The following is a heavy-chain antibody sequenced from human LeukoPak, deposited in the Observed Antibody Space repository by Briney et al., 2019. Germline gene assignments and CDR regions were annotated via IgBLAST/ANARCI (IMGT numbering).Heavy chain of an antibody. V-gene: IGHV3-7*01. Sequence: PGGSLRLSCAASGFPFSSYGMHWVRQAPGKGLEWVASINPDGNKKYSADSVKGRFTISRDNAENSLYLQMNSLRVEDTAFYYCARDLAYSRLDYWGQGMLVTVSS. CDR3: ARDLAYSRLDY. CDR1: GFPFSSYG. D-gene: IGHD5-18*01. J-gene: IGHJ4*02. CDR2: INPDGNKK.